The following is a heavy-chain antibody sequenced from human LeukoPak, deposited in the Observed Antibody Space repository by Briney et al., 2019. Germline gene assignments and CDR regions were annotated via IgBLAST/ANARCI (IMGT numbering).Heavy chain of an antibody. CDR3: AKDPSDYVGAFDI. CDR2: MNPNSGNT. V-gene: IGHV1-8*01. D-gene: IGHD4-23*01. J-gene: IGHJ3*02. Sequence: ASVKVSCKASGYTFTSYDINWVRQATGQGLEWMGWMNPNSGNTGYAQKFQGRVTMTRNTSVSTAYMELSSLRSEDTAVYYCAKDPSDYVGAFDIWGQGTMVSVSS. CDR1: GYTFTSYD.